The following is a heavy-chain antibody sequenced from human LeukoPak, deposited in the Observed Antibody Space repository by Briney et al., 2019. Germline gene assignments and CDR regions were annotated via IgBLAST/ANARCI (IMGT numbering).Heavy chain of an antibody. Sequence: GGSLRLSCAASGLAFSNYWLHWVRQAPGKGLVWVARINTHGSSTNYADSVKGRSTISRDNAKNTLYLQMTSLSAEDTAVYYALAGYYYYYMDVWGKGTTVTVSS. V-gene: IGHV3-74*01. D-gene: IGHD6-13*01. CDR3: LAGYYYYYMDV. CDR2: INTHGSST. CDR1: GLAFSNYW. J-gene: IGHJ6*03.